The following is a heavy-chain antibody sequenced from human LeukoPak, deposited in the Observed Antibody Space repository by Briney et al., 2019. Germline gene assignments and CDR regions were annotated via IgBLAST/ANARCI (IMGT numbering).Heavy chain of an antibody. Sequence: SETLSLTCTVSGGSISSSSYYWGWIRQPPGTGLEWIGSIYYSGSTYYNPSLKSRVTISVDTSKNQFSLKLSSVTAADTAVYYCARNSGSYLYYFDYWGQGTLVTVSP. D-gene: IGHD1-26*01. CDR1: GGSISSSSYY. V-gene: IGHV4-39*01. CDR2: IYYSGST. CDR3: ARNSGSYLYYFDY. J-gene: IGHJ4*02.